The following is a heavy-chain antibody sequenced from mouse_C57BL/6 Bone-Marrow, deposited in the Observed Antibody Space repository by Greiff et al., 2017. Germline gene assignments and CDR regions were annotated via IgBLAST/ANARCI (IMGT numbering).Heavy chain of an antibody. CDR1: GFTFSSYA. V-gene: IGHV5-4*01. CDR2: ISDGGSYT. D-gene: IGHD1-2*01. Sequence: EVKVVESGGGLVKPGGSLKLSCAASGFTFSSYAMSWVRQTPEKRLEWVATISDGGSYTYYPDNVKGRFTISRDNAKHNLYLQMSHLKSEDTAMYYCARDHYCGPFAYWGQGTLVTVSA. J-gene: IGHJ3*01. CDR3: ARDHYCGPFAY.